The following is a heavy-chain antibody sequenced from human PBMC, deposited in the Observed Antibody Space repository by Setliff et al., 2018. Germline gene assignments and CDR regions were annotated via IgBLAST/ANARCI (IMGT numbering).Heavy chain of an antibody. J-gene: IGHJ4*02. D-gene: IGHD2-15*01. CDR2: INPSGGST. CDR1: GYTFTGYY. Sequence: ASVKVSCKASGYTFTGYYIHWVRQAPGQGLEWVGIINPSGGSTSYAQKFQGRVTMTRDTSTSTVYMELSSLRSEDTAMYFCARAVGYCSGGSCYKGDDYWGQGTLVTVSS. V-gene: IGHV1-46*01. CDR3: ARAVGYCSGGSCYKGDDY.